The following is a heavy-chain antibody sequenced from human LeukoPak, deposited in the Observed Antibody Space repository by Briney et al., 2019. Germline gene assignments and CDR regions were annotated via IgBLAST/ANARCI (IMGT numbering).Heavy chain of an antibody. D-gene: IGHD3-3*01. CDR1: GGSISSYY. CDR3: ARQSFWSGYSSFFDY. V-gene: IGHV4-59*08. CDR2: IYYSGST. Sequence: SETLSLTCTVSGGSISSYYWSWIRQPPGKGLEWIGYIYYSGSTNYNPSLKSRVTISVDTSKNQFSLKLSSVTAADTAVYYCARQSFWSGYSSFFDYWGQGTLVTVSS. J-gene: IGHJ4*02.